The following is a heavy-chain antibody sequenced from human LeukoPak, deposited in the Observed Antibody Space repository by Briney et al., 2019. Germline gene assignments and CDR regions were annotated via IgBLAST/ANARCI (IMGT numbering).Heavy chain of an antibody. CDR3: ARDRSSFNGMDV. J-gene: IGHJ6*02. V-gene: IGHV3-74*01. Sequence: GGSLRLSCAASGFSFSNYWMHWVRQVPGKGLVWVSRIASDGSVTNYADSVKGRFTISRDNAKNTLYLQMNSLRVEDTAVYYCARDRSSFNGMDVWGQGTTVTVSS. CDR2: IASDGSVT. CDR1: GFSFSNYW.